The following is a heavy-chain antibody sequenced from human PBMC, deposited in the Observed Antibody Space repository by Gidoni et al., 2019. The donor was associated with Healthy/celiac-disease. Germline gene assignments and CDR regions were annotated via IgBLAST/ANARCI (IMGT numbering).Heavy chain of an antibody. J-gene: IGHJ4*02. CDR1: GFTFSSYG. V-gene: IGHV3-33*01. D-gene: IGHD4-17*01. CDR2: IWYDGSNK. Sequence: QVQLVESGGGVVQPGRSLRLSCAASGFTFSSYGMHWVRQAPGKGLEWVAVIWYDGSNKYYADSVKGRFTISRDNSKNTLYLQMNSLRAEDTAVYYCARDPSGDYDLDYWGQGTLVTVSS. CDR3: ARDPSGDYDLDY.